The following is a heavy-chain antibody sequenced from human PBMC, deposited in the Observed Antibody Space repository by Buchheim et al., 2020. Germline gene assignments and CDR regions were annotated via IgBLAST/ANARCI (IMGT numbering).Heavy chain of an antibody. CDR1: GFTFNNYA. CDR2: IIGSGSST. J-gene: IGHJ6*02. Sequence: EVQLLESGGGLVQPGGSLRLSCAASGFTFNNYAMNWVRQVPGKGLEWVSGIIGSGSSTYYADSVKGRLTISRDNSKGILYLQMNSLRAEDTAVYYCAKGGYCSSSDCYRAYYYYNMDAWGQGTT. V-gene: IGHV3-23*01. D-gene: IGHD2-2*01. CDR3: AKGGYCSSSDCYRAYYYYNMDA.